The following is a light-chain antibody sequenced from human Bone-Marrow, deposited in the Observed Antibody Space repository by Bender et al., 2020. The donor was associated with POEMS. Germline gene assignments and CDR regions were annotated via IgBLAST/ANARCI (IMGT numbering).Light chain of an antibody. CDR3: AAWEDSLNGWV. CDR2: INN. CDR1: SSNIGTNP. V-gene: IGLV1-44*01. J-gene: IGLJ3*02. Sequence: QSVLTQPPSASGTPGQRVTISCSGSSSNIGTNPVNWYQQLPGTAPKLLIYINNQRPSGFPDRFSGSKSGTSASLAIGGLQSEDVADYYCAAWEDSLNGWVFGGGTKLTVL.